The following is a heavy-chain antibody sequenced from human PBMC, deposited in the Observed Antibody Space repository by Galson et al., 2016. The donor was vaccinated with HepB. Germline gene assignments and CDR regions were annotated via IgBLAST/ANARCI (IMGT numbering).Heavy chain of an antibody. J-gene: IGHJ6*03. Sequence: SVKVSCKASGGTFSSYAISWVRQAPGQGLEWMGGVIPMFATVTYAQNYQGRVTITADESTSTAYMELSSLRSEDTAVYYCATKDGGYSGYDPTYYYYMDVWGKGTTVSVSS. CDR2: VIPMFATV. CDR3: ATKDGGYSGYDPTYYYYMDV. V-gene: IGHV1-69*13. D-gene: IGHD5-12*01. CDR1: GGTFSSYA.